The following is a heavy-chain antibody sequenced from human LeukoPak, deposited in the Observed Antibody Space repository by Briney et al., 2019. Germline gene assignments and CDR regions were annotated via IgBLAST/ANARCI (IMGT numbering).Heavy chain of an antibody. V-gene: IGHV4-59*08. J-gene: IGHJ4*02. CDR1: GGSISSYY. CDR2: IYYSGST. CDR3: ARGHDYFDY. Sequence: SETLSLTCTVSGGSISSYYWSWIRQPPGKGLEWIGYIYYSGSTNYNPSLKSRVTISVDTSKNQFSLKLSSVTAADTAVFYCARGHDYFDYWGQGTLVTVSS.